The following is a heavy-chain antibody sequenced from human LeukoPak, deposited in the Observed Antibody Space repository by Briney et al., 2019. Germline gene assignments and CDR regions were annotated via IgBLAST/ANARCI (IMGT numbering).Heavy chain of an antibody. CDR2: ISYDGSNK. J-gene: IGHJ3*02. D-gene: IGHD1-26*01. Sequence: GGSLRLSCAASGFTFSSYGMHWVRQAPGKGLEWVAVISYDGSNKYYADSVKGRFTISRDNSKNTLYLQMNSLRAEDTAVYYCAKVGWELRWNAFDIWGQGTMVTVSS. CDR3: AKVGWELRWNAFDI. CDR1: GFTFSSYG. V-gene: IGHV3-30*18.